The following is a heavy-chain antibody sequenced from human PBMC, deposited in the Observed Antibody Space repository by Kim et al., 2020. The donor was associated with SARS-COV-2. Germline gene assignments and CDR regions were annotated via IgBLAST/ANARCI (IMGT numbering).Heavy chain of an antibody. V-gene: IGHV5-51*07. CDR3: ARVKDYGGPLDAFDI. J-gene: IGHJ3*02. CDR1: GYSFTSYW. Sequence: GESLKISCKGSGYSFTSYWIGWVHQMPGKGLEWMGIIYPGDSDTRYSPSFQGQVTISADKSISTAYLQWSSLKASDTAMYYCARVKDYGGPLDAFDIWGQGTMVTVSS. CDR2: IYPGDSDT. D-gene: IGHD4-17*01.